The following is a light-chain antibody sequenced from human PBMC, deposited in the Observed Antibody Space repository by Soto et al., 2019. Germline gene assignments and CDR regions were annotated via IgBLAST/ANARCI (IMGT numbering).Light chain of an antibody. CDR3: QQANSYPFT. Sequence: DIQMTQSPSYVSASIGDRVTITCRASQGIRSWLAWYQQKPGKAPKLLIYAASSLQSGVPSRFSGSGSGTDFTLTISSLLPEYFLPYFCQQANSYPFTFGPATKVDVK. J-gene: IGKJ3*01. V-gene: IGKV1-12*01. CDR1: QGIRSW. CDR2: AAS.